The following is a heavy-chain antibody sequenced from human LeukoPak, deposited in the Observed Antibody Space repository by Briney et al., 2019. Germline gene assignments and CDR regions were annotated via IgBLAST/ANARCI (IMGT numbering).Heavy chain of an antibody. CDR1: GYTFTSYG. CDR2: ISAYNGNT. V-gene: IGHV1-18*01. Sequence: ASVKVSCKASGYTFTSYGISWVRQAPGQGLEWMGWISAYNGNTNYAQKLQGRVTMTTDTSTSTAYMELRSLRSDDTAVYYCARDGNYVWGSYRRYYFDYWGQGTLVTVSS. CDR3: ARDGNYVWGSYRRYYFDY. D-gene: IGHD3-16*02. J-gene: IGHJ4*02.